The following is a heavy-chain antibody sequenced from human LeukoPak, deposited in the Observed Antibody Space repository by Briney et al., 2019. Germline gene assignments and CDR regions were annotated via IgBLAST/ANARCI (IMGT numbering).Heavy chain of an antibody. J-gene: IGHJ5*02. CDR1: GGSFSGYY. Sequence: SETLSLTCAIYGGSFSGYYWSWIRQPPGKGLKWIGEVNHSGSTNYNPSLKSRVTISVDTSKNQFSLKLSSVTAADTAVYYCARDGSGVTMVRGVIAGGFDPWGQGTLVTVSS. D-gene: IGHD3-10*01. V-gene: IGHV4-34*01. CDR2: VNHSGST. CDR3: ARDGSGVTMVRGVIAGGFDP.